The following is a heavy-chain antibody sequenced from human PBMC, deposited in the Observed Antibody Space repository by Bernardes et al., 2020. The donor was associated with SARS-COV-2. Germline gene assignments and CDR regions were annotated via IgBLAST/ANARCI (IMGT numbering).Heavy chain of an antibody. CDR2: INHSGST. J-gene: IGHJ5*02. CDR3: ARGGYTSSWYERHSGGNNWFDP. D-gene: IGHD6-13*01. V-gene: IGHV4-34*01. Sequence: SEPLSLTCAVYGGSFSGYYWSWIRQPPGKGLEWIGEINHSGSTNYNPSLKSRVTISVDTSKNQLSLRLSSVTAADTAVYYCARGGYTSSWYERHSGGNNWFDPWGQGILGTVSS. CDR1: GGSFSGYY.